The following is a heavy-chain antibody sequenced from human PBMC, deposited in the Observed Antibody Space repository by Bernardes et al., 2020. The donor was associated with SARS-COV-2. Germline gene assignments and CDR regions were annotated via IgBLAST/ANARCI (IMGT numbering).Heavy chain of an antibody. J-gene: IGHJ3*01. Sequence: GGSLRLSCAASGFSFNSYTINWVRQAPGKGLEWVSSISSSGTYIYYADSVKGRFTISRDNAKDSLYLQMNSLRAEDTAVYYCAREVSWDDVGNAFDVWGQGTMVTVSS. CDR3: AREVSWDDVGNAFDV. D-gene: IGHD1-1*01. V-gene: IGHV3-21*01. CDR2: ISSSGTYI. CDR1: GFSFNSYT.